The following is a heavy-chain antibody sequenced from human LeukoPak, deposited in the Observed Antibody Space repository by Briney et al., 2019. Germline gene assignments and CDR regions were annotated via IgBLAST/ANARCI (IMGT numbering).Heavy chain of an antibody. Sequence: GGSLRLSCAASGFTFSSYGMHWVRQAAGKGLGWVAVISYDGSNKYYADSVKGRFTISRDNSKNTLYLQMNSLRAEDTAVYYCAKDRGGTPDYWGQGTLVTVSS. D-gene: IGHD2-15*01. V-gene: IGHV3-30*18. J-gene: IGHJ4*02. CDR3: AKDRGGTPDY. CDR2: ISYDGSNK. CDR1: GFTFSSYG.